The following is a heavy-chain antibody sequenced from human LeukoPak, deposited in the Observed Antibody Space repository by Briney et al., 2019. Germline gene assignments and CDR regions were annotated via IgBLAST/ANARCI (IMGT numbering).Heavy chain of an antibody. CDR2: ITTSSSFM. Sequence: GGSLRLSCAASGFTFSAYNMNWVRRTPGKGLEWISSITTSSSFMFYADSVRGRFTISRDNAENSLYLQMNSLRDEDTAVYYCARDPYSGGYGAYYYYYMDVWGKGTTVTVSS. D-gene: IGHD6-19*01. CDR1: GFTFSAYN. J-gene: IGHJ6*03. CDR3: ARDPYSGGYGAYYYYYMDV. V-gene: IGHV3-21*01.